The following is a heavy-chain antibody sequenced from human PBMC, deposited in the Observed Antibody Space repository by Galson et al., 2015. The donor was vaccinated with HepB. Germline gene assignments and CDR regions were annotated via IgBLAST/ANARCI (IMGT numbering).Heavy chain of an antibody. D-gene: IGHD6-19*01. V-gene: IGHV3-33*01. J-gene: IGHJ4*02. CDR1: GFTFSSYG. CDR2: IWYDGSNK. Sequence: SLRLSCAASGFTFSSYGMHWVRQAPGKGLEWVAVIWYDGSNKYYADSVKGRFTISRENAKNSLYLQMNSLRAGDTAVYYCARERGGWFDYWGQGTLVTVSS. CDR3: ARERGGWFDY.